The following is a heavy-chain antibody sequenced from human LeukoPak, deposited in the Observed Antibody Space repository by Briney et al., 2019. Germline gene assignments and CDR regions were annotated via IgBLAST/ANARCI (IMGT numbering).Heavy chain of an antibody. J-gene: IGHJ4*02. V-gene: IGHV3-23*01. CDR2: ISGRGGTT. Sequence: GGSLRLSCAASGFTFSNYWMHWVRQAPGKGLEWVSTISGRGGTTYYADSVKGRFTISRDNSKNTLYLQMNSLRAEDTAVYYCARVSITSVYYFDYWGQGTLVTVSS. D-gene: IGHD2/OR15-2a*01. CDR1: GFTFSNYW. CDR3: ARVSITSVYYFDY.